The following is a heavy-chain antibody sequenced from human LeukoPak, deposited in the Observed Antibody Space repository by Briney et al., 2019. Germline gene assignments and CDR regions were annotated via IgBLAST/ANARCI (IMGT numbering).Heavy chain of an antibody. CDR2: INPSGGST. CDR3: ARAEDL. V-gene: IGHV1-46*01. CDR1: GYSLSELS. Sequence: ASVKVSCKVSGYSLSELSIHWVRQAPGKGLEWMGIINPSGGSTSYAQKFQGRVTMTRDTSTSTVYMELSSLRSEDTAVYYCARAEDLWGRGTLVTVSS. J-gene: IGHJ2*01.